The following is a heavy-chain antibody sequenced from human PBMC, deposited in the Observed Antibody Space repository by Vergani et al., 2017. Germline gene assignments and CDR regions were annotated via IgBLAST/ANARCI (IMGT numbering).Heavy chain of an antibody. D-gene: IGHD6-6*01. CDR3: ARNSSSSEYYFDY. CDR1: GFTFADYA. Sequence: VQLVESGGGLVQPGRSLRLSCAASGFTFADYAMHWVRQAPGKGLEWVSSISSSSSYIYYADSVKGRFTISRDKAKNSLYLQMNSLRAEDTAVYYCARNSSSSEYYFDYWGQGTLVTVSS. J-gene: IGHJ4*02. CDR2: ISSSSSYI. V-gene: IGHV3-21*01.